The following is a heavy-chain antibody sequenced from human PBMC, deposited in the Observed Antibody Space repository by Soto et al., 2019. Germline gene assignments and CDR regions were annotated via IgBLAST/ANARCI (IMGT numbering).Heavy chain of an antibody. V-gene: IGHV1-69*06. CDR2: IVPTVDTS. CDR1: GATFSIYA. D-gene: IGHD5-12*01. CDR3: VRVVAIPGYPDN. Sequence: VASVKVSCKTSGATFSIYAITWVRQAPGQGLEWMGGIVPTVDTSTYAQKFQGRVTITADKFTNTVYMELSSLRSDDTAVYYCVRVVAIPGYPDNWGQGTLVTVSS. J-gene: IGHJ4*02.